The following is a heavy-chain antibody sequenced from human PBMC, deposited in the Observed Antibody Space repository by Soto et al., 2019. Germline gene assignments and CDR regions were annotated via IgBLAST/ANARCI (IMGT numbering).Heavy chain of an antibody. CDR2: IYPGDSDT. CDR1: GYSFTSYW. CDR3: ERNGGYCSGGRCYSGAFDI. Sequence: GESLKISCKGSGYSFTSYWIGWVRQMPGKGLEWMGIIYPGDSDTRYSPSFQGQVTISADKSISTAYLQWSSLKASDTAMYYCERNGGYCSGGRCYSGAFDIWGQGTMVTVSS. J-gene: IGHJ3*02. V-gene: IGHV5-51*01. D-gene: IGHD2-15*01.